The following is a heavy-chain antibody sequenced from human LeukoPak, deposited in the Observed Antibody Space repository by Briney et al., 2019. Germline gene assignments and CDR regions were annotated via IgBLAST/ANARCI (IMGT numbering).Heavy chain of an antibody. J-gene: IGHJ4*02. D-gene: IGHD2-2*01. CDR1: GYTFTGYY. CDR3: ARDEDQLIVFDY. CDR2: INPNSGGT. Sequence: AAVKVSCKASGYTFTGYYMHWVRPAPGQGLEWMGWINPNSGGTNYAQKFQGRVTMTRDTSISTAYMELSRLRSDDTAVYYCARDEDQLIVFDYWGQGTLVTVSS. V-gene: IGHV1-2*02.